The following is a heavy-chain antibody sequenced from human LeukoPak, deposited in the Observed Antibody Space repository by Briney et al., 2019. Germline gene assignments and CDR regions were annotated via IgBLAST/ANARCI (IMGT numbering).Heavy chain of an antibody. J-gene: IGHJ4*02. D-gene: IGHD3-22*01. V-gene: IGHV4-61*02. CDR3: ARGGDYYDSGFDY. CDR2: IYTSGST. CDR1: GGSISSGSYY. Sequence: SGTLSLTCTVSGGSISSGSYYWSWIRQPAGKGLEWIGRIYTSGSTNYNPSLKSRVTISVDTSKNQFSLKLSSVTAADTAVYYCARGGDYYDSGFDYWGQGTLVTVSS.